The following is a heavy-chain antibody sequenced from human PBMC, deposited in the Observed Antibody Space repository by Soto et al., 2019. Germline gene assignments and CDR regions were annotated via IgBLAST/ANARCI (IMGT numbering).Heavy chain of an antibody. D-gene: IGHD2-2*01. Sequence: GGSVRLSCAASGFTFSSYAMSWVRQAPGKGLEWVSSISGSGGSTYYADSVKGRFIISRDNSKNTLHLQMNSLRAEDTAVYYCAKDRYCSSTSCFGLNDWFDPWGQGTLVTVSS. J-gene: IGHJ5*02. CDR2: ISGSGGST. CDR3: AKDRYCSSTSCFGLNDWFDP. CDR1: GFTFSSYA. V-gene: IGHV3-23*01.